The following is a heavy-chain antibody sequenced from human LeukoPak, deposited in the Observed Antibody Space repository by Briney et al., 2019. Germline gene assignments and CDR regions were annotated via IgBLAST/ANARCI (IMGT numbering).Heavy chain of an antibody. D-gene: IGHD2-2*01. CDR1: GGSFSGYY. V-gene: IGHV4-34*01. J-gene: IGHJ6*03. Sequence: SETLSLTCAVYGGSFSGYYWSWIRQPPGKGLEWIGEINHSGSTNYNPSLKSRVTISVDTSKNQFSLKLSSVTAADTAVYYCARARGEYQLLIGDYYYYMDVWGKGTTVTVSS. CDR2: INHSGST. CDR3: ARARGEYQLLIGDYYYYMDV.